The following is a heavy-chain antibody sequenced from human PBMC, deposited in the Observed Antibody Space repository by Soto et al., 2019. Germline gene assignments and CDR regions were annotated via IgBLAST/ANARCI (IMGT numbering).Heavy chain of an antibody. D-gene: IGHD5-12*01. Sequence: GGSLRLSCAASGFTFSSYGMHWVRQAPGKGLEWVAVIWYDGSNKYYADSVKGRFTISRDNSKNTLYLQMNSLRAEDTAVYYCAREHREVATNDAFDIWGQGTMVTVSS. CDR2: IWYDGSNK. CDR1: GFTFSSYG. CDR3: AREHREVATNDAFDI. J-gene: IGHJ3*02. V-gene: IGHV3-33*01.